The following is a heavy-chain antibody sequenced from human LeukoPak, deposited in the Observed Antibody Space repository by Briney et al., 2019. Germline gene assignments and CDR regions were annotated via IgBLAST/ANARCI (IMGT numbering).Heavy chain of an antibody. CDR3: ARENIRY. Sequence: GGSLRLSCAASGFTFTSYSMNWVRQAPGKGLGWVSSISSSSSYIYYADSVKGRFTISRDNAKTSLYLQMNSLRAEDTAVYYCARENIRYWGQGTLVTVSS. CDR1: GFTFTSYS. J-gene: IGHJ4*02. CDR2: ISSSSSYI. D-gene: IGHD1/OR15-1a*01. V-gene: IGHV3-21*01.